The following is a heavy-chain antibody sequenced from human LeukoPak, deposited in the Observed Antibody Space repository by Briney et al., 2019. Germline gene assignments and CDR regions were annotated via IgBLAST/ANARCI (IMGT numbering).Heavy chain of an antibody. CDR3: AREETGWLSAFDY. V-gene: IGHV3-30*14. D-gene: IGHD6-19*01. CDR1: GFPFSSYA. CDR2: ISYDECNK. J-gene: IGHJ4*02. Sequence: PGRSLRLFRAPSGFPFSSYAMHWVRQAPGKGLDWVAVISYDECNKYYADSVKGRFTISRENSQNTLYLQRNSLRAEDTAVYYCAREETGWLSAFDYWGQGTLVTVSS.